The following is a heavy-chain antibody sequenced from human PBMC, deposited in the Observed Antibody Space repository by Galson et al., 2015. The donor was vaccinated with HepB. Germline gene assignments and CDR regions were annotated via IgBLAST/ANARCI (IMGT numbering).Heavy chain of an antibody. CDR2: INPSGGST. V-gene: IGHV1-46*01. J-gene: IGHJ4*02. CDR3: ALSTARTEFRRRRYYYDSSALED. Sequence: SVKVSCKASGYTFTSYYMHWVRQAPGQGLEWMGIINPSGGSTSYAQKFQGRVTMTRDTSTSTVYMELSSLRSEDTAVYYCALSTARTEFRRRRYYYDSSALEDWGQGTLVTVSS. D-gene: IGHD3-22*01. CDR1: GYTFTSYY.